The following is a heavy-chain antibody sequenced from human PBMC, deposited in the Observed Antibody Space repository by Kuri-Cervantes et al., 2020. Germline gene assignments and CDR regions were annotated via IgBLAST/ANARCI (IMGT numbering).Heavy chain of an antibody. CDR3: ARSHLRGGMDV. V-gene: IGHV3-20*01. Sequence: GGSLRLSCAASGFTFDDYGMSWVRQAPGKGLEWVSGVNWNGGSTGYADSVKGRFTISRDNAKNSLYLQMNSLRAEDTALYHCARSHLRGGMDVWGQGTTVTVSS. CDR2: VNWNGGST. J-gene: IGHJ6*02. CDR1: GFTFDDYG.